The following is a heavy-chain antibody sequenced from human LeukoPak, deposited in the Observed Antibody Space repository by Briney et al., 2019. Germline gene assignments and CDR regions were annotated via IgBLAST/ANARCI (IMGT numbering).Heavy chain of an antibody. CDR2: ISGSGGST. CDR1: GFTFSSYA. D-gene: IGHD3-22*01. CDR3: AKDPDYYYDSSGYLAY. Sequence: PGGSLRLSCAASGFTFSSYAMSWVRQAAGKGLEWVSAISGSGGSTYYADSVKGRFTISRVNSKNALYLQMNSLRAEDTAVYYCAKDPDYYYDSSGYLAYWGQGTLVTVSS. J-gene: IGHJ4*02. V-gene: IGHV3-23*01.